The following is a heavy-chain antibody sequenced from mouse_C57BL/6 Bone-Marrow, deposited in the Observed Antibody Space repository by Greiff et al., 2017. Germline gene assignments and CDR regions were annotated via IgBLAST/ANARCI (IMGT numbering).Heavy chain of an antibody. D-gene: IGHD1-1*01. CDR1: GYAFTNYL. J-gene: IGHJ2*01. CDR2: INPRSGGT. Sequence: VQLQQSGAELVRPGTSVKVSCKASGYAFTNYLIEWVKQRPGQGLEWIGVINPRSGGTNYNEKFKGKATLTADKSSSTAYMQLSSLTSEDSAVYFCARYYYGSIYYFDYWGQGTTLTVSS. CDR3: ARYYYGSIYYFDY. V-gene: IGHV1-54*01.